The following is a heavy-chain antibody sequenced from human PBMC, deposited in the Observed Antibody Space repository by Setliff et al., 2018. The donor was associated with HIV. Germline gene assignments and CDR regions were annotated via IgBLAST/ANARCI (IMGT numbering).Heavy chain of an antibody. V-gene: IGHV1-69*02. CDR1: RSTFNSHT. J-gene: IGHJ6*03. Sequence: GASVKVSCKASRSTFNSHTINWVRQAPGQELDWMGRIIPILGVANYAQRFQGKVTITADKSTSTAYMELTSLRFDDTAMYYCVRGVQSPPHYSYYYMDVWGEGTMVTVSS. D-gene: IGHD3-3*01. CDR3: VRGVQSPPHYSYYYMDV. CDR2: IIPILGVA.